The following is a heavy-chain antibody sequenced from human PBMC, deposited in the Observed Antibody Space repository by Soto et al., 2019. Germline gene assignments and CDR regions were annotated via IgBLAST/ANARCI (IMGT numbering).Heavy chain of an antibody. V-gene: IGHV3-23*01. CDR2: ISGSGGST. Sequence: GGSLRLSCAASGFSFGSYALSWVRQAPGKGLEWVSAISGSGGSTYYADSVKGRFTISRDNSKNTLYLQMNSLRAEDTAVYYCAKDPGYYYDSSGSYFDYWGQGTLVTVSS. CDR1: GFSFGSYA. CDR3: AKDPGYYYDSSGSYFDY. J-gene: IGHJ4*02. D-gene: IGHD3-22*01.